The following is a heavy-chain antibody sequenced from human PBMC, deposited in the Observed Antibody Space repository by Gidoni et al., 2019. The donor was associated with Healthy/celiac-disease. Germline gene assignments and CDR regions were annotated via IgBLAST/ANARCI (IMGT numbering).Heavy chain of an antibody. CDR3: AKTPDEIVATGGYFDY. V-gene: IGHV3-30*18. D-gene: IGHD5-12*01. CDR1: GFTFSSSG. Sequence: QVQLVESGGGVVQPGRSLRLSWAAPGFTFSSSGMHWVRKAPGKGLEWVAVITYDGSNKYYADSVKGRFTISRDNSKNTLYLQMNSLRAEDTAVYYCAKTPDEIVATGGYFDYWGQGTLVTVSS. CDR2: ITYDGSNK. J-gene: IGHJ4*02.